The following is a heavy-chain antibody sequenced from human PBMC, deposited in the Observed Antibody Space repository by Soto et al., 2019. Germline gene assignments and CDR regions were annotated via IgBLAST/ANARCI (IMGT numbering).Heavy chain of an antibody. D-gene: IGHD5-12*01. J-gene: IGHJ3*02. CDR1: GGTISSSSYY. CDR3: AREQRRYIGYDLEESFDI. CDR2: IYYSGNT. V-gene: IGHV4-39*07. Sequence: SETLSLTCTVSGGTISSSSYYWGWIRQPPGKGLEWIGSIYYSGNTYYNPSLKSRVTISVDTSKNQFSLKLSSVTAADTAVYYCAREQRRYIGYDLEESFDIWGQGTMVTVSS.